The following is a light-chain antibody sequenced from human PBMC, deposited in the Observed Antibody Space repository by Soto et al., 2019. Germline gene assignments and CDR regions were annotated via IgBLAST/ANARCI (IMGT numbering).Light chain of an antibody. CDR1: SSDVGSYNL. J-gene: IGLJ1*01. V-gene: IGLV2-23*01. CDR3: CSYAGTNTYL. Sequence: QSVLTQPASVSGSPGQSITISCTGTSSDVGSYNLVSWYQQHPGKAPKLMIYEGSKRPSGVSNHFSGSKSGNTASLTIPGLLAEDEADYYCCSYAGTNTYLFGSGTKLTVL. CDR2: EGS.